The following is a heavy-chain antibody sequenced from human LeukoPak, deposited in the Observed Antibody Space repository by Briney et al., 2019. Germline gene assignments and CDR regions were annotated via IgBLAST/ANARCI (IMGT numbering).Heavy chain of an antibody. Sequence: SETLSLTCAVYGGAFSGYYWSWIRQPPGKGLEWIGEINHSGSTNYNPSLKSRVTISVDTSKNQFSLKLSSVTAADTAVYYCARGSPENWFDPWGQGTLVTVSS. V-gene: IGHV4-34*01. CDR3: ARGSPENWFDP. CDR1: GGAFSGYY. J-gene: IGHJ5*02. CDR2: INHSGST.